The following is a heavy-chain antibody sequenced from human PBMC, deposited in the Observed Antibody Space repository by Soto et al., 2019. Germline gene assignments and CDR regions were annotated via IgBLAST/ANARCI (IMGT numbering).Heavy chain of an antibody. CDR2: IDPTDSYA. CDR1: GYSFTSYW. CDR3: ARHRWRAAAGDYYYHGMDV. J-gene: IGHJ6*02. V-gene: IGHV5-10-1*01. D-gene: IGHD6-13*01. Sequence: GESLKISCKGSGYSFTSYWISWVRQMPGKGLEWMGRIDPTDSYANYSPSFQGHVTISADKSITTAYLQWSSLKASDTATYYCARHRWRAAAGDYYYHGMDVWGQGTTVTVSS.